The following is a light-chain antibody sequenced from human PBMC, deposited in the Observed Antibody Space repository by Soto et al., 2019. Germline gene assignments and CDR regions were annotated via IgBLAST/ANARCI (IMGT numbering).Light chain of an antibody. CDR2: GAS. Sequence: DLPLTQSPSFLSASVGDRVTITCRASQGIGSYLGWYQQAPGKAPKLLIYGASTLQSGVPSRFSGSGSGTEFTLTISSLQPEDVATYFCQQLSTYPAFGGGTKVDIK. J-gene: IGKJ4*01. CDR3: QQLSTYPA. V-gene: IGKV1-9*01. CDR1: QGIGSY.